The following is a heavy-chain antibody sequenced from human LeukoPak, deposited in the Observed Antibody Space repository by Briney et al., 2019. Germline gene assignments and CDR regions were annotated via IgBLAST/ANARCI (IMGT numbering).Heavy chain of an antibody. CDR1: GFTFSSYG. Sequence: GGSLRLSCAASGFTFSSYGMHWVRQAPGKGLEWVSVIYSGGSTYYADSVKGRFTISRDNSKNTLYLQMNSLRAGDTAVYYCAREGGSSGSAFDIWGQGTMVTVSS. CDR3: AREGGSSGSAFDI. CDR2: IYSGGST. J-gene: IGHJ3*02. V-gene: IGHV3-53*01. D-gene: IGHD3-22*01.